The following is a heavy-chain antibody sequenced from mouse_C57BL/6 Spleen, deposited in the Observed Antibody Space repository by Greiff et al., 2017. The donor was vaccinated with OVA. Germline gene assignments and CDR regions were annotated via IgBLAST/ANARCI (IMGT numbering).Heavy chain of an antibody. CDR3: ARQTAQATLFDY. V-gene: IGHV1-81*01. CDR2: IYPRSGNT. CDR1: GYTFTSYG. D-gene: IGHD3-2*02. Sequence: VKLMESGAELARPGASVKLSCKASGYTFTSYGISWVKQRTGQGLEWIGEIYPRSGNTYYNEKFKGKATLTADKSSSTAYMELRSLTSEDSAVYFCARQTAQATLFDYWGQGTTLTVSS. J-gene: IGHJ2*01.